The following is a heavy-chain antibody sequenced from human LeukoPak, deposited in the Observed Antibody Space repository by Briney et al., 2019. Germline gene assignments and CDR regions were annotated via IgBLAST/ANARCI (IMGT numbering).Heavy chain of an antibody. D-gene: IGHD2-8*01. CDR3: AREAPDCTNGVCSDY. V-gene: IGHV1-69*10. CDR2: IIPILGIA. Sequence: GASVTVSCKASGGAFSSYAISWVRRAPGQGLEGMGRIIPILGIANYAQKFQGRVTITADQSTSTAYMELSSRRSEDTAVYYCAREAPDCTNGVCSDYWGQGTLVTVSS. J-gene: IGHJ4*02. CDR1: GGAFSSYA.